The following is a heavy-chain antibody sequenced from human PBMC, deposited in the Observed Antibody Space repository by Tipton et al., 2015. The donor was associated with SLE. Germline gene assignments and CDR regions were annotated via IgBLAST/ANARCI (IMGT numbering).Heavy chain of an antibody. D-gene: IGHD3-3*01. CDR1: GFTFSSYA. CDR3: AKDMRRDFWSGYFDY. V-gene: IGHV3-23*01. CDR2: ISGSGGST. Sequence: GSLRLSCAASGFTFSSYAMSWVRQAPGKGLEWVSAISGSGGSTYYADSVKGRFTISRDNSKNTLYLQMNSLRAEDTAVYYCAKDMRRDFWSGYFDYWGQGSLVTVSS. J-gene: IGHJ4*02.